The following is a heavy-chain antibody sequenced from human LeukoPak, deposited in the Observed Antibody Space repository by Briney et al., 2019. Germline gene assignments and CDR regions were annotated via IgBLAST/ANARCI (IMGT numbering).Heavy chain of an antibody. CDR2: ISYDGSNK. J-gene: IGHJ4*02. Sequence: GGSLRLSCAASGFTFSSYGMNWVRQAPGKGLEGVAVISYDGSNKYYADSVKGRVTISRDNSKNTLYLKMNSLRAEDTAVYYCAKAMGYYYDSSGYHDYWGQGTLVTVSS. V-gene: IGHV3-30*18. CDR1: GFTFSSYG. D-gene: IGHD3-22*01. CDR3: AKAMGYYYDSSGYHDY.